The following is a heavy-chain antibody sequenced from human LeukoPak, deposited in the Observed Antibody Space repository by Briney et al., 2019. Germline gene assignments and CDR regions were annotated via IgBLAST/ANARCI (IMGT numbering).Heavy chain of an antibody. D-gene: IGHD4-23*01. CDR1: GFTFSSYG. J-gene: IGHJ4*02. Sequence: GGSLRLSCAASGFTFSSYGMHWVRQAPGKGLEWVAVIWYDGSNKYYADSVKGRFTISRDNSENTLYLQMNSLRAEDTAVYYCARGTTVVNYYFDYWGQGTLVTVSS. CDR2: IWYDGSNK. CDR3: ARGTTVVNYYFDY. V-gene: IGHV3-33*01.